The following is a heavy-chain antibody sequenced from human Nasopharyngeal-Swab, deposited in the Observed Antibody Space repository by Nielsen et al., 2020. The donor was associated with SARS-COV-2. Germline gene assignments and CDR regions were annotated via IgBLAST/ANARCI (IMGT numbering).Heavy chain of an antibody. CDR1: GGSISSYY. V-gene: IGHV4-59*08. CDR2: IYYSGST. CDR3: ARGLADFWSGYPDY. D-gene: IGHD3-3*01. J-gene: IGHJ4*02. Sequence: GSLRLSCTVSGGSISSYYWSWIRQPPGKGLEWIGYIYYSGSTNYNPSLKSRVTISVDTSKNQLSLKLSSVTAADTAVYYCARGLADFWSGYPDYWGQGTLVTVSS.